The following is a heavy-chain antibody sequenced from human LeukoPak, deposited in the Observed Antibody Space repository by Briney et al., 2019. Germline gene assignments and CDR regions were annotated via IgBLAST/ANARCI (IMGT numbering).Heavy chain of an antibody. J-gene: IGHJ4*02. CDR2: ISGSGGST. Sequence: GGSLRLSCAASGFTFSSYAMSWVRQAPGEGLEWVSAISGSGGSTYYADSVKGRFTISRDNSKNTLYLQMNSLRAEDTAVYYCARESSEAVVFDYWGQGTLVTVSS. CDR1: GFTFSSYA. D-gene: IGHD6-19*01. CDR3: ARESSEAVVFDY. V-gene: IGHV3-23*01.